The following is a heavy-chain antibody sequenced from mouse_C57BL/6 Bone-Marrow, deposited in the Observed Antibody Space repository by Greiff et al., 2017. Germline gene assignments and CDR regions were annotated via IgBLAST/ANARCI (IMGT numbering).Heavy chain of an antibody. CDR2: ISYDGSN. Sequence: EVKLVESGPGLVKPSQSLSLTCSVTGYSITSGYYWNWIRQFPGNKLEWMGYISYDGSNNYNPSLKNRISITRDTSKNQFFLKLNSVTTEDTATYYCARDRVYYYGSSHFDYWGQGTTLTVSS. V-gene: IGHV3-6*01. D-gene: IGHD1-1*01. CDR1: GYSITSGYY. CDR3: ARDRVYYYGSSHFDY. J-gene: IGHJ2*01.